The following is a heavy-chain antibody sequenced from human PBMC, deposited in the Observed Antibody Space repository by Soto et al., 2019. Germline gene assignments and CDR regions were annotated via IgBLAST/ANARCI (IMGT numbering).Heavy chain of an antibody. Sequence: GGSLRLSCAASGFTFSSYAMSWVRQAPGKGLEWVSAISGSGGSTYYADSVKGLFTISRDNSKNTLYLQMNSLRAEDTAVYYCAKDPPEGIYGSGSYPDYYYYGMDVWGQGTTVTVSS. CDR2: ISGSGGST. CDR3: AKDPPEGIYGSGSYPDYYYYGMDV. CDR1: GFTFSSYA. V-gene: IGHV3-23*01. J-gene: IGHJ6*02. D-gene: IGHD3-10*01.